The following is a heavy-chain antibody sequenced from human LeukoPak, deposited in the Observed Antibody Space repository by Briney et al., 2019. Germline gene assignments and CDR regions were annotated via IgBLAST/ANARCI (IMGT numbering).Heavy chain of an antibody. CDR1: GYSISSGYS. D-gene: IGHD2-15*01. CDR2: IYHSGST. Sequence: SETLSLTCTVSGYSISSGYSWGWIRQPPGKGLEWIGSIYHSGSTYYNPSLKSRVTISVDTSKNQFSLKLSSVTAADTAVYYCARVIGYCSGGSCSNWFDPWGQGTLVTVSS. CDR3: ARVIGYCSGGSCSNWFDP. J-gene: IGHJ5*02. V-gene: IGHV4-38-2*02.